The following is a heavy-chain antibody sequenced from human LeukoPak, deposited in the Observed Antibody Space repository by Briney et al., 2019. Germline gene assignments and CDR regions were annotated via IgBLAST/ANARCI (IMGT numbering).Heavy chain of an antibody. CDR2: ISYDGSNK. Sequence: GGSLRLSCAASGFTFSSYAMHWVRQAPGKGLEWVAVISYDGSNKYYADSVKGRFTISRDNSKNTLYLQMNSLRAEDTAVYHCARVGYDILTGALYYGMDVWGQGTTVTVSS. CDR1: GFTFSSYA. CDR3: ARVGYDILTGALYYGMDV. V-gene: IGHV3-30*04. J-gene: IGHJ6*02. D-gene: IGHD3-9*01.